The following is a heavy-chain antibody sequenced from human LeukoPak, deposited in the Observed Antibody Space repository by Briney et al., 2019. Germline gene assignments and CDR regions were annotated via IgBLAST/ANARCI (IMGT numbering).Heavy chain of an antibody. D-gene: IGHD5-18*01. V-gene: IGHV1-8*01. CDR1: GYTFSSND. CDR2: MNPNNART. CDR3: ARGRRMGYIYVLDY. J-gene: IGHJ4*02. Sequence: ASVKVSCKASGYTFSSNDFNWVRQAAGQGLEWMGWMNPNNARTGYAEKFQGRVTMTRDTSTSTAYMELSSLTPEDTAVYFCARGRRMGYIYVLDYWGQGTLVTVSS.